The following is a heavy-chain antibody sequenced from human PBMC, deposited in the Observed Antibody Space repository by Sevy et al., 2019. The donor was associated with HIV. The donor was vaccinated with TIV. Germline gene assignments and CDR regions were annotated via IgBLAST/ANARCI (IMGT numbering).Heavy chain of an antibody. V-gene: IGHV3-30*18. CDR3: AKLDYDILTGNPNY. D-gene: IGHD3-9*01. J-gene: IGHJ4*02. CDR2: ITYDGGAK. Sequence: GGSLRLSCAASGFTFSNYGMHWVRQAPGKGPEWVSLITYDGGAKFYADSVKGRFTISRDNSKNTLYLAMSSLSPEDTAVYYCAKLDYDILTGNPNYWGQGTLVTVSS. CDR1: GFTFSNYG.